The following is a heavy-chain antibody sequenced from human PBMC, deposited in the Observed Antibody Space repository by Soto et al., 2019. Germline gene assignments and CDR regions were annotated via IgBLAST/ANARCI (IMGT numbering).Heavy chain of an antibody. J-gene: IGHJ6*02. Sequence: SETLSLTCAISGDSVSSNSAAWNWIRQSPSRGLEWLGRTYYRSKWYNDYAVSVKSRITINPDTSKNQFSLQLNSVTPEDTAVYYCARDPAGTGTTRYYYGMDVWGQGTTVTVSS. CDR3: ARDPAGTGTTRYYYGMDV. CDR1: GDSVSSNSAA. CDR2: TYYRSKWYN. V-gene: IGHV6-1*01. D-gene: IGHD1-7*01.